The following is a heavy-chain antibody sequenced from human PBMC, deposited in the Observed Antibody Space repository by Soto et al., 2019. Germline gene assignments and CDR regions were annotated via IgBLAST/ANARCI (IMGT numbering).Heavy chain of an antibody. V-gene: IGHV3-64D*06. CDR3: VKAQDPLRYFDWLFFDAFDI. CDR1: GFTFSSYA. CDR2: ISSNGGST. Sequence: PVVSLRLSCSASGFTFSSYAMHWVRQAPGKGLEYISAISSNGGSTYYADSVKGRFTISRDNSKNTLYLQMSSLRAEDTAVYYCVKAQDPLRYFDWLFFDAFDIWGQGTMVTVSS. J-gene: IGHJ3*02. D-gene: IGHD3-9*01.